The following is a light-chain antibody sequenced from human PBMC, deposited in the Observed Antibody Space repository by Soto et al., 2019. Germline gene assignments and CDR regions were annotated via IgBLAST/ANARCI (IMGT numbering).Light chain of an antibody. Sequence: DIQMTQSPSSPSASVGDRVTITCRASQSISSYLNWYQQKPGKAPKLLIYAASSLQSGVPSRFSGSGSWTDFTLTISSLQPEDFATYYCQQSYSTPPTFGQGTKVEIK. CDR3: QQSYSTPPT. CDR2: AAS. J-gene: IGKJ1*01. CDR1: QSISSY. V-gene: IGKV1-39*01.